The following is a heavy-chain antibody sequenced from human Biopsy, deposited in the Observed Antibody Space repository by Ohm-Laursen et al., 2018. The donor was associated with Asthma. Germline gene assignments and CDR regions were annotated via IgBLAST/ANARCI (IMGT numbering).Heavy chain of an antibody. CDR1: GDSIDSGDYS. CDR2: IYRNGDT. CDR3: ARGWNCGGDCYSLDS. J-gene: IGHJ4*02. V-gene: IGHV4-30-2*06. D-gene: IGHD2-21*02. Sequence: QTLSLTCAPSGDSIDSGDYSWTWIRQSPGVGLEWIGYIYRNGDTYYNPTLKNRVTISIDRSKNQFSLRLRSVTAADTAVYYCARGWNCGGDCYSLDSWGQGTLVTVSS.